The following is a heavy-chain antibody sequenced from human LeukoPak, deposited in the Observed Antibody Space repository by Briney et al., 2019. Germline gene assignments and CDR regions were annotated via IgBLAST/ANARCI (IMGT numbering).Heavy chain of an antibody. J-gene: IGHJ4*02. V-gene: IGHV3-30*04. CDR3: ARVLGAGTFDS. CDR2: ISHDGKKK. CDR1: GFNFSYFA. Sequence: GGSLRLSCAVSGFNFSYFAMHWFRQPPGKGLEWVAVISHDGKKKYHADSVKGPFSISRDDSKNTLYLQMNSLTAEDTAVYFCARVLGAGTFDSWGQGALVTVSS. D-gene: IGHD1-26*01.